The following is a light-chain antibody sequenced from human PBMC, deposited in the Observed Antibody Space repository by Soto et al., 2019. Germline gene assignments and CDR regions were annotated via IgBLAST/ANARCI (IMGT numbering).Light chain of an antibody. Sequence: AIQMTQSPSSLSASVGDRITITCRASQGIRSALGWYQQKPGTAPKLLIFAASSPQGGVPARFSGNGSGTDFTLTISSLQPEDFGTYYCLQDYNYPLTFGPGTKVDIK. V-gene: IGKV1-6*01. CDR3: LQDYNYPLT. CDR1: QGIRSA. CDR2: AAS. J-gene: IGKJ3*01.